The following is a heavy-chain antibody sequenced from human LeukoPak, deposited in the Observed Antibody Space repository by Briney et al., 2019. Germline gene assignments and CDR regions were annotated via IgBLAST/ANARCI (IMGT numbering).Heavy chain of an antibody. J-gene: IGHJ4*02. Sequence: PSPTLSLTCTVSGGSISWSSFYWTWLRQPPGKGLEWIVYIHYSGSTHYNPSLTSRLTITVSTTKNQFSLKLTSLTRPCTAVYYCARAKYGDYVDSWGQGTLVTVSS. CDR2: IHYSGST. V-gene: IGHV4-61*01. CDR3: ARAKYGDYVDS. CDR1: GGSISWSSFY. D-gene: IGHD4-17*01.